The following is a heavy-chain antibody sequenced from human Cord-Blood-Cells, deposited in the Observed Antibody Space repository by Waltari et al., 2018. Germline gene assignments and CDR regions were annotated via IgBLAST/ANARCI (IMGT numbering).Heavy chain of an antibody. CDR3: ARRRDGYNFDY. CDR2: IYPGDSDT. V-gene: IGHV5-51*03. Sequence: EVQLAQSGAEVKKPGEPLKISCKGSGYSFPSYWIVRVRQMPGKGLEWMGIIYPGDSDTRYSSSFQGQVTISADKSISTAYLHWSSLKASDTARYYCARRRDGYNFDYWGQGTLVTVSS. J-gene: IGHJ4*02. CDR1: GYSFPSYW. D-gene: IGHD5-12*01.